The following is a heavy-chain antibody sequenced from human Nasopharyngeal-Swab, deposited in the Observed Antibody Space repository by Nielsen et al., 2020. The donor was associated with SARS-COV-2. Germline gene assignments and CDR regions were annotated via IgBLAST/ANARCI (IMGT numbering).Heavy chain of an antibody. CDR1: GFTFSSYA. Sequence: GESLKISCAASGFTFSSYAMSWVRQAPGKGLGWVSVIYSGGSSTYYADSVKGRFTISRDNSKNTLYLQMNSLRAEDTAVYYRAKDREYYDFWSGYSPLPIFDYWGQGTLVTVSS. CDR2: IYSGGSST. CDR3: AKDREYYDFWSGYSPLPIFDY. J-gene: IGHJ4*02. V-gene: IGHV3-23*03. D-gene: IGHD3-3*01.